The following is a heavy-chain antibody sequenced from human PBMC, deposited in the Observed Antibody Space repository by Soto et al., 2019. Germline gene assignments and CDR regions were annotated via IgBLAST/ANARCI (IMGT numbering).Heavy chain of an antibody. J-gene: IGHJ3*02. CDR2: IGGSASGSAGST. CDR1: GFTFSTYA. CDR3: ARPRGYGAFDAYDI. V-gene: IGHV3-23*01. D-gene: IGHD1-26*01. Sequence: GGSLRLSCAASGFTFSTYAMSWVRQAPGKGLEWVSAIGGSASGSAGSTYYADSVKGRFTISRDNSIDRLFLQVNSLRTEDTAVYYRARPRGYGAFDAYDIWGQGAMVTVSS.